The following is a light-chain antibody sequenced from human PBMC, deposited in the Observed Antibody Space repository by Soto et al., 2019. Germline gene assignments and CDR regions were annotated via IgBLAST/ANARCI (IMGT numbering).Light chain of an antibody. CDR3: HQYGSSPWT. J-gene: IGKJ1*01. CDR1: QSVSSSY. Sequence: EIVLTQSPGTLSLSPGERATLSCRASQSVSSSYLAWSQQKPGQAPRLLICGASSRATGIPDRFSGSGSGTDFTLTISRLEPEDFAVYFCHQYGSSPWTFGQGTKVDI. CDR2: GAS. V-gene: IGKV3-20*01.